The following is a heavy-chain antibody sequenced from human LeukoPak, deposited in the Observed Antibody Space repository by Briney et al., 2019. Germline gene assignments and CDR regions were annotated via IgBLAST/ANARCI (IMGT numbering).Heavy chain of an antibody. J-gene: IGHJ4*02. V-gene: IGHV3-73*01. Sequence: GGSLRLSCAASGFTFSDSGMHWVRQASGKGLEWVGRIRSKANSYATAYAASVKGRFTISRDDSMNTAYLQMNSLKTEDTAVYYCTRYGDYPFDYWGQGTLVTVSS. CDR2: IRSKANSYAT. D-gene: IGHD2-21*01. CDR1: GFTFSDSG. CDR3: TRYGDYPFDY.